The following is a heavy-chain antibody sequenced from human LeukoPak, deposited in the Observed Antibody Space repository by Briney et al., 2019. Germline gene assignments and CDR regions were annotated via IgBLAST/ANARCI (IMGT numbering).Heavy chain of an antibody. CDR3: ARADTIFGVVISHFDY. CDR2: ISAYNGNT. CDR1: GYTFTSYG. D-gene: IGHD3-3*01. Sequence: ASVKVSCKASGYTFTSYGISWVRQALGQGLEWMGWISAYNGNTNYAQKFQGRVTMTIDTSTTTAYMELRSLRSDDTAVYYCARADTIFGVVISHFDYWGQGTLVTVSS. J-gene: IGHJ4*02. V-gene: IGHV1-18*01.